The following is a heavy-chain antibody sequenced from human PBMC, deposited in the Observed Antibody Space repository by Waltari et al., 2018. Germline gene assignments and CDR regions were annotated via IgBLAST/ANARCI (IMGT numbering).Heavy chain of an antibody. D-gene: IGHD1-26*01. J-gene: IGHJ6*02. Sequence: QVQLQESGPGLVKPSETLSLTCPVSGGSISRYYWSWIRQPPGKGLEWIGYIYYSGSNNYNPYLKSRVTISVDTSKNQFSLKLSSVTASDTAVYDCARDLGPSGSYPYGMDVWGQGTTVTVSS. V-gene: IGHV4-59*01. CDR2: IYYSGSN. CDR3: ARDLGPSGSYPYGMDV. CDR1: GGSISRYY.